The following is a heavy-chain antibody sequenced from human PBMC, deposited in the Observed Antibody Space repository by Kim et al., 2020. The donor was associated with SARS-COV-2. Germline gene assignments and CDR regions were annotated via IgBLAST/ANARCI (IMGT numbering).Heavy chain of an antibody. CDR2: INPSGGST. CDR1: GYTFTSYY. Sequence: ASVKVSCKASGYTFTSYYMHWVRQAPGQGLEWMGIINPSGGSTSYAQKFQGRVTMTRDTSTSTVYMELSSLRSEDTAVYYCASHSSSWYAEYYYYYGMDVWGQGTTVTVSS. J-gene: IGHJ6*02. CDR3: ASHSSSWYAEYYYYYGMDV. D-gene: IGHD6-13*01. V-gene: IGHV1-46*01.